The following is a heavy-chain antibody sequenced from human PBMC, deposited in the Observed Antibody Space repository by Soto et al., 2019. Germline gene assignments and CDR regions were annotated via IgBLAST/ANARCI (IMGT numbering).Heavy chain of an antibody. CDR2: IIPISGTA. J-gene: IGHJ6*02. CDR1: GGTFSSYA. Sequence: QVQLVQSGAEVKQPGSSVKVSCTASGGTFSSYAISWVRQAPGQGLEWMGGIIPISGTANYAQKFQGRVTITADESTSTADMELSSLRSEDTAVYYCARSQGSSTSLEIYYYYYYGMDVWGQGTTVTVSS. V-gene: IGHV1-69*01. D-gene: IGHD2-2*01. CDR3: ARSQGSSTSLEIYYYYYYGMDV.